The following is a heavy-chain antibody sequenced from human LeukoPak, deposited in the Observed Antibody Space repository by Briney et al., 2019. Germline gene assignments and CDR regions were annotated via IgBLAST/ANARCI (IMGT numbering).Heavy chain of an antibody. D-gene: IGHD6-19*01. Sequence: GGSLRLSCAASGFTFSSYSMNWIRQAPGKGPEWVSSISSSSSYIYYAHSVKGRFTISRDNAKNSLYLQMNSLRAEDTAVYYCARDQWLVHPEGVDYYYGMDVWGQGTTVTVSS. V-gene: IGHV3-21*01. CDR2: ISSSSSYI. CDR3: ARDQWLVHPEGVDYYYGMDV. CDR1: GFTFSSYS. J-gene: IGHJ6*02.